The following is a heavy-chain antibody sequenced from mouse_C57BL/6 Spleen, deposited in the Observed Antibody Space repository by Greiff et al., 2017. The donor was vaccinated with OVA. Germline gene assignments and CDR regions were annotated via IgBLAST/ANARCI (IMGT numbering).Heavy chain of an antibody. Sequence: DVKLVESGGGLVQPGGSMKLSCAASGFTFSDAWMDWVRQSPEKGLEWVAEIRNKANNHATYYAESVKGRFTISRDDSKSSVYLQMNSLRAEDTGIYYCTMLLRSTMVTTAYYFDYWGQGTTLTVSS. J-gene: IGHJ2*01. CDR3: TMLLRSTMVTTAYYFDY. CDR1: GFTFSDAW. CDR2: IRNKANNHAT. D-gene: IGHD2-2*01. V-gene: IGHV6-6*01.